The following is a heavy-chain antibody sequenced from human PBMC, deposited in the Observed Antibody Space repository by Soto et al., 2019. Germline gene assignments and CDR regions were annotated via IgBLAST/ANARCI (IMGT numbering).Heavy chain of an antibody. J-gene: IGHJ6*02. CDR2: IGTAGDT. CDR1: GFTFSSYD. CDR3: ARGRWLGGMDV. V-gene: IGHV3-13*01. Sequence: GGSLRLSCAASGFTFSSYDMHWVRQATGKGLEWVSAIGTAGDTYYPGSVKGRFTISRENAKNSLYLQMNSLRAGDTAVYYCARGRWLGGMDVWGQGTTVTVYS. D-gene: IGHD5-12*01.